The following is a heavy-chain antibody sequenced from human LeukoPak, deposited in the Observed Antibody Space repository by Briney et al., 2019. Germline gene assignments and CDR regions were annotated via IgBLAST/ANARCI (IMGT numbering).Heavy chain of an antibody. CDR2: IYYSGST. J-gene: IGHJ5*02. CDR3: ASPRSYYDSSGYYIS. CDR1: GGSVSSGSYY. V-gene: IGHV4-61*01. Sequence: PSGTLSLTCTVSGGSVSSGSYYWSWIRQPPGKGLEWIGYIYYSGSTNYNPSLKSRVTISVDTSKNQFSLKLSSVTAADTAVYYCASPRSYYDSSGYYISWGQGTLVTVSS. D-gene: IGHD3-22*01.